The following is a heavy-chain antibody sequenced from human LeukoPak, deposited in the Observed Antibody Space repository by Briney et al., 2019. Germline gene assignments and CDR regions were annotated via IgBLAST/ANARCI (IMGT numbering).Heavy chain of an antibody. CDR2: ISYDGSNK. Sequence: GRSLRLSCAASGFTFSSYGMHCVRQAPGKGLEWVAVISYDGSNKYYADSVKGRFTISRDNSKNTLYLQMNSLRAEDTAVYYCAKDPIWFGELFGAFDIWGQGTMVTVSS. J-gene: IGHJ3*02. D-gene: IGHD3-10*01. CDR1: GFTFSSYG. V-gene: IGHV3-30*18. CDR3: AKDPIWFGELFGAFDI.